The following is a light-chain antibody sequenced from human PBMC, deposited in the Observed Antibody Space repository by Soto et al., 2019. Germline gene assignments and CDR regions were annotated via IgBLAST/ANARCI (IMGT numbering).Light chain of an antibody. Sequence: QSALTQPASVSGSPGQSITISCTGTSSDVGGYNYVSWYQQHPGKAPKHMIYDVSNRPSGVSNRFSGSNAGNTAYLTISGLQSEDEADYYCSSYTGSSTLGVFGGGTPLTVL. J-gene: IGLJ3*02. CDR1: SSDVGGYNY. CDR3: SSYTGSSTLGV. V-gene: IGLV2-14*01. CDR2: DVS.